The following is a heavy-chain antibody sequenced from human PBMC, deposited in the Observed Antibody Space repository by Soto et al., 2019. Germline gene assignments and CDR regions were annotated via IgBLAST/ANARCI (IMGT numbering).Heavy chain of an antibody. J-gene: IGHJ6*03. CDR3: ATVVVPAAMRGYYYYYYMDV. D-gene: IGHD2-2*01. V-gene: IGHV1-18*01. CDR1: GYTFTSYG. CDR2: ISAYNGNT. Sequence: ASVKVSCKASGYTFTSYGISWVRQAPEQGLEWMGWISAYNGNTNYAQKLQGRVTMTTDTSTSTAYMELRSLRSDDTAVYYCATVVVPAAMRGYYYYYYMDVWGKGTTVTVSS.